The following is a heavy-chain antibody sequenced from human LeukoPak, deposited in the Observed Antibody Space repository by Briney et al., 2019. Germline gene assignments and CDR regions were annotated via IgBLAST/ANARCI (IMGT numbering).Heavy chain of an antibody. Sequence: GGSLRLSCAASGFTFSSYSMNWVRQAPGKGLEWVSSISSSSSYIYYADSVKGRFTISRDNAKNSLYLQMNSLRAEDTAVYYCARYCSGGSCYRGGFDPWGQGTLVTVSS. V-gene: IGHV3-21*01. D-gene: IGHD2-15*01. J-gene: IGHJ5*02. CDR3: ARYCSGGSCYRGGFDP. CDR1: GFTFSSYS. CDR2: ISSSSSYI.